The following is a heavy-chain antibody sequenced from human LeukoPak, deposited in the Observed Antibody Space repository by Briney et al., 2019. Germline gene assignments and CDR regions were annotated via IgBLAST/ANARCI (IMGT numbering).Heavy chain of an antibody. CDR3: ARGYPYYYDSSGPDAFDI. V-gene: IGHV4-30-4*01. Sequence: SETLSLTCTFSGGSISSGDYYWSWIRQPPGKGLEWIGYIYYSGSTYYNPSLKSRVTISVDTSKNQFSLKLSSVTAADTAVYYCARGYPYYYDSSGPDAFDIWGQGTMVTVSS. D-gene: IGHD3-22*01. J-gene: IGHJ3*02. CDR2: IYYSGST. CDR1: GGSISSGDYY.